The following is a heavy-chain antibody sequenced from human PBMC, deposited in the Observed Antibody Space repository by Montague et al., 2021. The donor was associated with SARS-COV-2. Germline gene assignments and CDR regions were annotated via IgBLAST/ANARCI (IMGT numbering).Heavy chain of an antibody. CDR2: IYYSGST. CDR1: GGSISSSSYY. D-gene: IGHD5-18*01. J-gene: IGHJ4*02. CDR3: ARHVDSYGPYYFDY. Sequence: SETLSLTCTVSGGSISSSSYYWGWIRQPPGKGLEWIGSIYYSGSTYYNPSLKSRVTISVYTSKNQFSLKLSSVTAADTAVYYCARHVDSYGPYYFDYWGQGTLVTVSS. V-gene: IGHV4-39*01.